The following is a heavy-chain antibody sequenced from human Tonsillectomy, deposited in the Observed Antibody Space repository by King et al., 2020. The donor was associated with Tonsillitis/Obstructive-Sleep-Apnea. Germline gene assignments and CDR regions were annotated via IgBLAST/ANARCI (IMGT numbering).Heavy chain of an antibody. V-gene: IGHV1-18*01. D-gene: IGHD3-22*01. CDR1: GYTFTSYD. CDR2: SRPYDGDT. Sequence: VQLVESGAEVKKPGASVKVSCTASGYTFTSYDITWVRQAPGQGLEWMGWSRPYDGDTNYAQKLQGIVTMTSDTSTTTAYMELRSLRSDDTAVYYCARDYYDSSGYYHGYFQHWGQGTLVTVSS. J-gene: IGHJ1*01. CDR3: ARDYYDSSGYYHGYFQH.